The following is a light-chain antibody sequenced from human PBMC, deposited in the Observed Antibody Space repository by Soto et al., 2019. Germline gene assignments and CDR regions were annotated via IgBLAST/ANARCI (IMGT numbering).Light chain of an antibody. CDR1: QSVSSSY. V-gene: IGKV3-20*01. CDR3: QHYGTTPLT. J-gene: IGKJ4*01. Sequence: IVLAQSPGTPSFSSRERATLSCRASQSVSSSYFAWYQQKPGQAPRLLIYGASSRATGIPDRFSGSGSGTDFTLTIDRLEPEDFAVYHCQHYGTTPLTFGGGTKVDIK. CDR2: GAS.